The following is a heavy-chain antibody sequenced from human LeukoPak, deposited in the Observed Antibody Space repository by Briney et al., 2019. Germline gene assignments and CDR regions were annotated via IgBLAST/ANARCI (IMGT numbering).Heavy chain of an antibody. CDR2: INHSGST. D-gene: IGHD3-10*01. J-gene: IGHJ5*02. V-gene: IGHV4-34*01. CDR3: ARGKRITMVRATYNWFDP. Sequence: SETLSLTCAVYGGSFSGYYWSWIRQPPGKGLEWIGEINHSGSTNYNPSLKSRVTISVDTSKNQFSLKLSSVTAADTAVYYCARGKRITMVRATYNWFDPWGQGTLVTVSS. CDR1: GGSFSGYY.